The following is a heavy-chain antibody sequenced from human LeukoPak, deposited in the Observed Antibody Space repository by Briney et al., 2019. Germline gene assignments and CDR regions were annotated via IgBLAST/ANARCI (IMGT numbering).Heavy chain of an antibody. J-gene: IGHJ4*02. Sequence: SETLSLTCTVSGDSLSSHYWSWIRQPPGKGLEWIGYIYGSGSTHYDPSLRSRVTISVDTSKNQFSLKLSSVTAADTAVYYCARVPYGGNLPFDYWGQGTLVTVSS. D-gene: IGHD4-23*01. V-gene: IGHV4-59*11. CDR1: GDSLSSHY. CDR2: IYGSGST. CDR3: ARVPYGGNLPFDY.